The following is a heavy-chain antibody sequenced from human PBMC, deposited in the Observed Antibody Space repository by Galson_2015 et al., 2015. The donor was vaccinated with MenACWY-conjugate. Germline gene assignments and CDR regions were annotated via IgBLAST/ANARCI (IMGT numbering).Heavy chain of an antibody. CDR3: ARDNNWSFDS. CDR2: IKADGSFP. D-gene: IGHD1-1*01. J-gene: IGHJ4*02. CDR1: GFTFNNYW. V-gene: IGHV3-74*01. Sequence: SLRLSCAASGFTFNNYWMHWVRQPPGKGLEWISYIKADGSFPNYADSVKGRFTISTDNAKNMEYLQMDGLGDEDTAVYFCARDNNWSFDSWGQGTLVTVSS.